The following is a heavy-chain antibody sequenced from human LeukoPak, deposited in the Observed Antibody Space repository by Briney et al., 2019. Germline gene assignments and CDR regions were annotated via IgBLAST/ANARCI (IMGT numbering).Heavy chain of an antibody. D-gene: IGHD2-2*01. J-gene: IGHJ4*02. V-gene: IGHV1-8*03. CDR3: ARGPGPLDCSSTSCPIDY. CDR2: MNSNSGNT. CDR1: GYTFTSYD. Sequence: ASVKVSCKASGYTFTSYDINRVRQATGQGLEWMGWMNSNSGNTGYVQKFQGRVTITRNTSISTAYMELSSLRSEDTAVYYCARGPGPLDCSSTSCPIDYWGQGTLVTVAS.